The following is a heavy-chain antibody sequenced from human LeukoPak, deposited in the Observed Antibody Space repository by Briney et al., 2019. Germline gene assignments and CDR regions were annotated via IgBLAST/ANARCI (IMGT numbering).Heavy chain of an antibody. CDR1: GGSISSYY. Sequence: SETLSLTCTVSGGSISSYYWSWIRQPPGKGLEWIGYIYYSGSTNYNPSLKSRVTISVDTSKNQFSLKLSSVTAADTAVYYCARSPGYSSGWFNYWGQEPWSPSPQ. V-gene: IGHV4-59*01. J-gene: IGHJ5*01. CDR2: IYYSGST. D-gene: IGHD6-19*01. CDR3: ARSPGYSSGWFNY.